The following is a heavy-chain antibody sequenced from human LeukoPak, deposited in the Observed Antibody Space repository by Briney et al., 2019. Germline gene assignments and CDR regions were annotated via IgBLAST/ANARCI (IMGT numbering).Heavy chain of an antibody. CDR3: ARDAWRGSFGFDY. Sequence: SETLSLTCTVSGGSISSSSYYWGWIRQPPGKGLEWIGSIYYSGSTYYNPSLKSRVTISVDTSKNQFSLKLSSVTAADTAVYYCARDAWRGSFGFDYWGQGTLVTVSS. CDR2: IYYSGST. V-gene: IGHV4-39*02. J-gene: IGHJ4*02. CDR1: GGSISSSSYY. D-gene: IGHD1-26*01.